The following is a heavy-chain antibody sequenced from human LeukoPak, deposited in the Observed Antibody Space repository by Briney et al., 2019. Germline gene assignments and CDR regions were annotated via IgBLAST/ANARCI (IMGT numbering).Heavy chain of an antibody. J-gene: IGHJ4*02. CDR2: ISGSGGST. D-gene: IGHD4-11*01. V-gene: IGHV3-23*01. CDR3: AKNPNDYSRVGYFDY. CDR1: GFTFSSYA. Sequence: GGSLRLSCAASGFTFSSYAMSWVRQAPGKGLEWVSAISGSGGSTYYADSVKGRFTISRDNFKNTLYLQMNSLRAEDTAVYYCAKNPNDYSRVGYFDYWGQGTLVTVSS.